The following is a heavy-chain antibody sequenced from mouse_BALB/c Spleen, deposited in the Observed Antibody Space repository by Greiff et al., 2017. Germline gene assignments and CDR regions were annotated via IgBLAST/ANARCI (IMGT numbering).Heavy chain of an antibody. CDR1: GYTFSSYW. J-gene: IGHJ3*01. Sequence: VKLQESGAELMKPGASVKISCKATGYTFSSYWIEWVKQRPGHGLEWIGEILPGSGSTNYNEKFKGKATFTADTSSNTAYMQLSSLTSEDSAVYYCARTPITTEWFAYWGQGTLVTVSA. CDR2: ILPGSGST. V-gene: IGHV1-9*01. CDR3: ARTPITTEWFAY. D-gene: IGHD2-4*01.